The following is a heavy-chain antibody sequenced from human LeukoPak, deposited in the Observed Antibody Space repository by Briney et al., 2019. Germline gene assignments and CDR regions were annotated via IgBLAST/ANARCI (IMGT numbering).Heavy chain of an antibody. CDR2: ISGSSSST. J-gene: IGHJ4*02. CDR3: AKDPPIVGASRKFDY. D-gene: IGHD1-26*01. CDR1: GFTFSSYA. V-gene: IGHV3-23*01. Sequence: GGSLRFSCAASGFTFSSYAMSWVRQAPGKGLEWVSAISGSSSSTYYADSVKGRFTISRDNSKNTLYLQMNSLRAEDTAVYYCAKDPPIVGASRKFDYWGQGTLVTVSS.